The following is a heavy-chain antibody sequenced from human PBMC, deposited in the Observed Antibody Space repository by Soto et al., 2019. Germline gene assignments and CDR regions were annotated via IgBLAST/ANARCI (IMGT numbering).Heavy chain of an antibody. CDR2: VSHDGRNT. V-gene: IGHV3-30*18. Sequence: VQLVESGGGVVQPGRSLRLSCAASGFTFSDYAMHWVRQAPGKGLEWVAVVSHDGRNTHYAASVKGRLTISRDSSKNTVSLEMTSLRAEDTAVYYCAKGGRQWLVTSDFNYWGQGALVTVSS. D-gene: IGHD6-19*01. CDR1: GFTFSDYA. J-gene: IGHJ4*02. CDR3: AKGGRQWLVTSDFNY.